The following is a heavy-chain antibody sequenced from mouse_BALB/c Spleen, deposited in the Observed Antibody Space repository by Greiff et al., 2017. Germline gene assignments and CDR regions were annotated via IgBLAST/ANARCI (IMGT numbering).Heavy chain of an antibody. Sequence: EVKLVESGGGLVKPGGSLKLSCAASGFTFSDYYMYWVRQTPEKRLEWVATISDGGSYTYYPDSVKGRFTISRDNAKNNLYLQMSSLKSEDTAMYYCARWDVYYAMDYWGQGTSVTVSS. CDR1: GFTFSDYY. D-gene: IGHD4-1*01. CDR2: ISDGGSYT. J-gene: IGHJ4*01. CDR3: ARWDVYYAMDY. V-gene: IGHV5-4*02.